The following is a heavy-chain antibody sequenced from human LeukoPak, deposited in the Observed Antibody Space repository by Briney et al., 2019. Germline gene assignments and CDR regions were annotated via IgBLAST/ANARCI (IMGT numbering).Heavy chain of an antibody. D-gene: IGHD3-22*01. Sequence: GGSLRLSCAASGFTFSSYAMSWVRQAPGKGLEWVSDISGSGGSTYYADSVKGRFTISRDNSKNTLYLQMNSLRAEDTAVYYCAKRGINYYYDSSGYVDYWGQGTLVTVSS. CDR2: ISGSGGST. V-gene: IGHV3-23*01. CDR3: AKRGINYYYDSSGYVDY. J-gene: IGHJ4*02. CDR1: GFTFSSYA.